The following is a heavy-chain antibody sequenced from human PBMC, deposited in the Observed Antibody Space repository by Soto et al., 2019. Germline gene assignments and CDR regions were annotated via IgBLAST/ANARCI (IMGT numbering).Heavy chain of an antibody. CDR1: GYSFTSYW. Sequence: GESLKISCKGSGYSFTSYWIGWVRQMPGKGLEWMGIIYPGDSDNRYSPSFQGQVTISADKSISTAYLQWSSLKASDTAMYYCARPSYYYDSSGYPGHGMDVWGQGTTVTVSS. CDR3: ARPSYYYDSSGYPGHGMDV. V-gene: IGHV5-51*01. D-gene: IGHD3-22*01. CDR2: IYPGDSDN. J-gene: IGHJ6*02.